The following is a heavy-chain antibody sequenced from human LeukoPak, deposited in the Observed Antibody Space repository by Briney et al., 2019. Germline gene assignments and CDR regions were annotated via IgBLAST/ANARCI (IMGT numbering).Heavy chain of an antibody. CDR1: GFTFSSYS. CDR3: ARDSHYYDSSGYPYYFDY. J-gene: IGHJ4*02. D-gene: IGHD3-22*01. V-gene: IGHV3-21*01. Sequence: PGGSLRLSCAASGFTFSSYSMNWVRQAPGKGLEWVSSISSGSGYIYYADSVKGRFTISRDNAKNSLYLQMNSLRAEDTAVYYCARDSHYYDSSGYPYYFDYWGQGTLVTVSS. CDR2: ISSGSGYI.